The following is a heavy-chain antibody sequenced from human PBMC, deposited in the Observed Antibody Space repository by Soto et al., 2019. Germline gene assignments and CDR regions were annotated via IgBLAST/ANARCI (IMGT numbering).Heavy chain of an antibody. CDR2: IWYDGSKK. CDR3: AREDYDSGSVDY. CDR1: GFTFSSYG. J-gene: IGHJ4*02. D-gene: IGHD3-10*01. V-gene: IGHV3-33*01. Sequence: QVQLVESGGGVVQPGKSLRLSCAASGFTFSSYGMHWVRQAPGKGLEWVAVIWYDGSKKYYADAVKGRFTISRDNSTNTLALHMNSLRAEDTAVYYCAREDYDSGSVDYWGQGTLVTVSS.